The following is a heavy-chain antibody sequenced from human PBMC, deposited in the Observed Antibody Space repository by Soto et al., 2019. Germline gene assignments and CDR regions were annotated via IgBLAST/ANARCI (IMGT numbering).Heavy chain of an antibody. CDR3: ARTHSGSYYSVFNY. J-gene: IGHJ4*02. CDR1: GYSISSGYH. Sequence: SETLSLTCAVSGYSISSGYHWGWILQSPGKGLEWIASIYRSGTTSYNPSLKSRVTISVDPSKNQFSLMLTAVTAADTAVYYCARTHSGSYYSVFNYWGRGSLVTVSS. D-gene: IGHD1-26*01. V-gene: IGHV4-38-2*01. CDR2: IYRSGTT.